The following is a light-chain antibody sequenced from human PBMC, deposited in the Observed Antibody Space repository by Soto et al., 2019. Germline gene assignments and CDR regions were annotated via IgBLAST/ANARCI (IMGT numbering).Light chain of an antibody. J-gene: IGKJ5*01. CDR1: QSISSY. V-gene: IGKV1-33*01. Sequence: DIHMTQSPSSLSASVEDRVTITCRASQSISSYLNWYQQKPGRAPKLLIYDASNLEAGVPSRLRGSGSGTDFTFTISRLQPEDIATYYCKQYSHLITFGQGTRLDNK. CDR2: DAS. CDR3: KQYSHLIT.